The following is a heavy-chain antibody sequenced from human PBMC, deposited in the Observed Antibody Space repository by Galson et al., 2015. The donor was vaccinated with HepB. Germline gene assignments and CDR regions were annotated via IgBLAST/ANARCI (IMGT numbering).Heavy chain of an antibody. D-gene: IGHD4-11*01. CDR1: GFTFSNAW. CDR3: TINMTTVTTGIDY. Sequence: SLRLSCAASGFTFSNAWMSWVRQAPGKGLEWVGRIKSKTDGGTTDYAAPVKGRFTISRDDSKNTLYLQMNSLETEDTAVYYCTINMTTVTTGIDYWGQGTLVTVSS. CDR2: IKSKTDGGTT. V-gene: IGHV3-15*01. J-gene: IGHJ4*02.